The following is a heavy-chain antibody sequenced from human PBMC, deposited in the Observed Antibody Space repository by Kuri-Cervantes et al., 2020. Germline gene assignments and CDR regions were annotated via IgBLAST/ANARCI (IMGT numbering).Heavy chain of an antibody. CDR2: FVPEDGET. J-gene: IGHJ4*02. Sequence: ASVKVSCKASGYTFTGYYMHWVRQAPGQGREWLGGFVPEDGETIYAQKFQGRVTMTEDTSTDTAYMGLSSLRSEDTAVYYCATGEGQDGSYYGYWGQGTLVTVSS. D-gene: IGHD1-26*01. V-gene: IGHV1-24*01. CDR1: GYTFTGYY. CDR3: ATGEGQDGSYYGY.